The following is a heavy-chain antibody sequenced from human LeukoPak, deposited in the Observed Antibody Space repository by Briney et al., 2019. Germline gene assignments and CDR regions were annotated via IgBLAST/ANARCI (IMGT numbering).Heavy chain of an antibody. J-gene: IGHJ5*02. CDR1: GFSSTY. CDR2: IYSGDST. V-gene: IGHV3-66*02. D-gene: IGHD3-3*01. CDR3: ARDLWDATGS. Sequence: PGGSLRLSCVASGFSSTYMSWVRQAPGKGLEWVSVIYSGDSTYYADSVKGRFTISRDISKNTVYLQMNSLRPEDTAVYHCARDLWDATGSWGQGTLVTVAS.